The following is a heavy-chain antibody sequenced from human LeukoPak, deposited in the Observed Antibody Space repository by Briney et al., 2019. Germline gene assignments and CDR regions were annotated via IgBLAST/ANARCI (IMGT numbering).Heavy chain of an antibody. D-gene: IGHD2-2*02. CDR1: GFTFSSYA. V-gene: IGHV3-23*01. CDR3: ARDGFGYCSSTSCYIGAFDI. Sequence: GGSLRLSCAASGFTFSSYAMSWVRQAPGKGLEWVSAISGSGGSTYYADSVKGRFTISRDNSKNTLYLQMNSLRAEDTAVYYCARDGFGYCSSTSCYIGAFDIWGQGTMVTVSS. CDR2: ISGSGGST. J-gene: IGHJ3*02.